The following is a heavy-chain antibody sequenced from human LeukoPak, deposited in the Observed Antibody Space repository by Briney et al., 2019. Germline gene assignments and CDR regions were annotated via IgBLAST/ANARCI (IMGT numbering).Heavy chain of an antibody. Sequence: ASVKVSCKASGYTFIMYAINWVRQAPGQGLEWMGWLNTNTGNPTYAQGFTGRFVFSLDTSVSTAYLQIGSLKAEDTAVYYCARNFVYCSGGSCYLYYWGQGTLVTVSS. CDR2: LNTNTGNP. CDR3: ARNFVYCSGGSCYLYY. CDR1: GYTFIMYA. J-gene: IGHJ4*02. V-gene: IGHV7-4-1*01. D-gene: IGHD2-15*01.